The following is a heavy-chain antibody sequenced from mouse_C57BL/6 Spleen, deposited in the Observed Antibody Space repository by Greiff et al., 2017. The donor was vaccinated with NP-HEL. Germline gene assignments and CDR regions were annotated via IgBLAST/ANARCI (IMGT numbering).Heavy chain of an antibody. CDR1: GFSLTSYG. D-gene: IGHD4-1*01. CDR2: IWRGGST. V-gene: IGHV2-5*01. J-gene: IGHJ1*03. Sequence: VHLVESGPGLVQPSQSLSITCTVSGFSLTSYGVHWVRQSPGKGLEWLGVIWRGGSTDYNAAFMSRLSITKDNSKSQVFFKMNSLQADDTAIYYCAKTITGTDWYFDVWGTGTTVTVSS. CDR3: AKTITGTDWYFDV.